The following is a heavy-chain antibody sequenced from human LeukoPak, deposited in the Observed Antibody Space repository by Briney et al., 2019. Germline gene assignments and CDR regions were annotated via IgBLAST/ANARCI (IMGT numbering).Heavy chain of an antibody. CDR3: ARTPLGKMHAFDI. J-gene: IGHJ3*02. Sequence: ASVKVSCKASGYTFTNDGISWVRQAPGQGLEWMGWIGTKSGNTNYAPSFQARVTLTTDTSSTTAYMELRSLTSDDTAAYYCARTPLGKMHAFDIGGQGTIVTV. D-gene: IGHD7-27*01. CDR1: GYTFTNDG. V-gene: IGHV1-18*01. CDR2: IGTKSGNT.